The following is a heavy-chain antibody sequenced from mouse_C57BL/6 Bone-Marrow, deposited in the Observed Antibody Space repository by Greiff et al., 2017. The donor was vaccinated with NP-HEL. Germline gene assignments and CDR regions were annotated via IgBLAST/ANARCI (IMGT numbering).Heavy chain of an antibody. CDR3: ARARAAHYFDY. CDR1: GYSFTGYY. J-gene: IGHJ2*01. Sequence: EVKLQESGPELVKPGASVKISCKASGYSFTGYYMNWVKQSPEKSLEWIGEINPSTGGTTYNQKFKAKATLTVDKSSSTAYMQLKSLTSEDSAVYYCARARAAHYFDYWGQGTTLTVSS. V-gene: IGHV1-42*01. CDR2: INPSTGGT. D-gene: IGHD3-1*01.